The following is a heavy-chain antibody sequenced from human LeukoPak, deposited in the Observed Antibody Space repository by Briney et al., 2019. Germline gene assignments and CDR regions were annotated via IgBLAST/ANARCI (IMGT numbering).Heavy chain of an antibody. V-gene: IGHV3-7*03. CDR1: GFSFSNYW. CDR3: ARDLDYGSGRSLGAFDL. D-gene: IGHD3-10*01. J-gene: IGHJ3*01. Sequence: GGALRLSCAASGFSFSNYWMSWVGQAPGKGREWVANIKQDGSEKYYVDSVKGRFTISRDKARNSLYLQMNSLRGEDTAVYYCARDLDYGSGRSLGAFDLWGQGTMVSVSS. CDR2: IKQDGSEK.